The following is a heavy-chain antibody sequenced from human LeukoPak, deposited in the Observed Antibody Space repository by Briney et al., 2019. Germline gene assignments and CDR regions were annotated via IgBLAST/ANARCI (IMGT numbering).Heavy chain of an antibody. J-gene: IGHJ5*02. V-gene: IGHV4-4*07. CDR3: ARDSGTTGEVKFDP. CDR1: GGSINSY. CDR2: ISGSGST. Sequence: SETLSLTCTVSGGSINSYWSWMRQPAGKGLEWIGRISGSGSTTYNPTLKSRLSISIDTSKNQFSLKLMSVTAADTAVYYCARDSGTTGEVKFDPWGQGTLVTVSS. D-gene: IGHD3-10*01.